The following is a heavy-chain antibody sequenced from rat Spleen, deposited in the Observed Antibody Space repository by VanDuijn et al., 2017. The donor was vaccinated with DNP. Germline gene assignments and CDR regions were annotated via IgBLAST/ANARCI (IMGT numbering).Heavy chain of an antibody. CDR3: TCNPHIRTAAPFDY. V-gene: IGHV5-31*01. Sequence: EVQQVESGGGPVQPGRSLKLSCVASGFIFSNYWMTWFRQAPGKGLEWVASISNTGDRTYYSDSVKGRFSISRENEKSTLYLQVNSLRSEDTATYYCTCNPHIRTAAPFDYWGRGVMVTVSS. CDR1: GFIFSNYW. D-gene: IGHD3-8*01. CDR2: ISNTGDRT. J-gene: IGHJ2*01.